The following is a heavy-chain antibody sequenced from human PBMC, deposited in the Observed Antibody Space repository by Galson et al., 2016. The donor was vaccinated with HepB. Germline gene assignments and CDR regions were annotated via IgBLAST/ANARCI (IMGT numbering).Heavy chain of an antibody. CDR3: VRNYYGSGNYYTSFDI. CDR1: GDSVSSNSAA. D-gene: IGHD3-10*01. Sequence: CAISGDSVSSNSAAWNWIRQSPSRGLEWLGRTYYNSQWYRDFAASVRGRITINPATPQTQISLQLNSVTPEDTAVYYCVRNYYGSGNYYTSFDIWGQGTTVTVSS. CDR2: TYYNSQWYR. J-gene: IGHJ3*02. V-gene: IGHV6-1*01.